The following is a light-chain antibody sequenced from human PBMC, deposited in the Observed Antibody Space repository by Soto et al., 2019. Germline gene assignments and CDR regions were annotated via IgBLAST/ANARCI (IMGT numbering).Light chain of an antibody. CDR3: SSYISSITLHV. J-gene: IGLJ1*01. V-gene: IGLV2-14*01. Sequence: QSVLTQPASVSGSPGQSITISCTGTSSDVGGYNYVSWYQQHPGKAPKLMIYDVSNRPSGVSNRFSGSKSGNTASLTISGLQAEDESDYYCSSYISSITLHVFGTGTKVTV. CDR2: DVS. CDR1: SSDVGGYNY.